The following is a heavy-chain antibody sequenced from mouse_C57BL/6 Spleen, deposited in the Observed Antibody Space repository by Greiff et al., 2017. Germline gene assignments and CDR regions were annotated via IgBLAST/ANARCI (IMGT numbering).Heavy chain of an antibody. J-gene: IGHJ1*03. Sequence: DVKLQESGPGLAKPSQTLSLTCSVTGYSITSDYWNWIRKFPGNKLEYMGYISYSGSTYYNPSLKSRISITRDTSKNQYYLQLNSVTTEDTATYYCARRYGSSYWYFDVWGTGTTVTVSS. CDR1: GYSITSDY. CDR3: ARRYGSSYWYFDV. D-gene: IGHD1-1*01. CDR2: ISYSGST. V-gene: IGHV3-8*01.